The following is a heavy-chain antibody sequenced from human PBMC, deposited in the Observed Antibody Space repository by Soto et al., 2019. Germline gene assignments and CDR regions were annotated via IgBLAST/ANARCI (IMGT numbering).Heavy chain of an antibody. CDR3: ARYNRHYYYFMDV. CDR1: GGTFSSYT. J-gene: IGHJ6*03. D-gene: IGHD1-20*01. CDR2: IIPILGIA. Sequence: GASVKVSCKASGGTFSSYTISWVRQAPGQGLEWMGRIIPILGIANYAQKFQGRVTITADKSTSTAYMELSSLRSEDTAVYYCARYNRHYYYFMDVWGKGTTVTVSS. V-gene: IGHV1-69*02.